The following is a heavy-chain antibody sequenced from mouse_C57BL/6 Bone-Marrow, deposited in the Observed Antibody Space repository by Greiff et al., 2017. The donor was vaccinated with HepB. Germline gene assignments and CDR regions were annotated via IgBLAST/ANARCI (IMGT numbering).Heavy chain of an antibody. J-gene: IGHJ1*03. Sequence: VQLQQSGAELARPGASVKLSCKASGYTFTSYGISWVKQRTGQGLEWIGEIYPRSGNTYYNEKFKGKANLTADKSSSTAYMELRSLTSEDSAVYFGASAYYGSSYDWYFDVWGTGTTVTVSS. CDR1: GYTFTSYG. D-gene: IGHD1-1*01. CDR2: IYPRSGNT. CDR3: ASAYYGSSYDWYFDV. V-gene: IGHV1-81*01.